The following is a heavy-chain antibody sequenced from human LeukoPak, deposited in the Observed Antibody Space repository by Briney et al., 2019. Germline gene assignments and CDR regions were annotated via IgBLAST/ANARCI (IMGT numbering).Heavy chain of an antibody. CDR1: GFTFSSFW. CDR2: IKEDGRET. J-gene: IGHJ4*02. D-gene: IGHD5-12*01. Sequence: PGGSLRLSCAASGFTFSSFWMTWVRQAPGKGLEWVANIKEDGRETYYVDSVKGRFIISRDNAKNSLFLQMSSLTAEDTAVYYCARERDGVATTGALFDYWGLGTLITVSS. V-gene: IGHV3-7*01. CDR3: ARERDGVATTGALFDY.